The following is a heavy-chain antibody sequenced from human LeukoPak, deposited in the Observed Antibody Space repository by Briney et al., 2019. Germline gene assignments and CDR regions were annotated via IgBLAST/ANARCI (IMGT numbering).Heavy chain of an antibody. CDR1: GGTFSSYA. CDR3: ASGGIAVATREFDY. Sequence: GASVKVSCKASGGTFSSYAISWVRQAPGQGLEWMGGIIPIFGTANYAQKFQGRVTITADESTSTAYMELSSLRSEDTAVYYCASGGIAVATREFDYWGQGTLVTVSS. J-gene: IGHJ4*02. D-gene: IGHD6-19*01. V-gene: IGHV1-69*13. CDR2: IIPIFGTA.